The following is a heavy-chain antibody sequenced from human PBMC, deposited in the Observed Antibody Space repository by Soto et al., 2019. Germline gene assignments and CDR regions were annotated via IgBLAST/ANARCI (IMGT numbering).Heavy chain of an antibody. CDR1: GDSDGIYN. J-gene: IGHJ5*02. CDR2: IVPLIGTT. CDR3: AGRAMAVTWLDP. V-gene: IGHV1-69*01. Sequence: QVRLVQSGAELKRPGSSVKVSCRVSGDSDGIYNIAWVRQAPGQGLEWLGGIVPLIGTTDYSQRIRGRVTITADESTGTAYLELHSLKSEDTAVYYCAGRAMAVTWLDPWGQGTPVIVSA. D-gene: IGHD6-19*01.